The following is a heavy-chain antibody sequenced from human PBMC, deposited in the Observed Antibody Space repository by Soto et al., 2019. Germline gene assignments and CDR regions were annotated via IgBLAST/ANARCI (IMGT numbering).Heavy chain of an antibody. CDR3: AREGRTYYSVFDN. V-gene: IGHV4-38-2*02. CDR1: GYSISTGFN. CDR2: IYYSGST. Sequence: SETLSLTCAVSGYSISTGFNWAWIRQPPGKGLEWIGSIYYSGSTYYNPSLKSRVTISVDTSKRQFSLRLSSLTAADTAVYYCAREGRTYYSVFDNWGQGTLVTVSS. J-gene: IGHJ4*02. D-gene: IGHD1-26*01.